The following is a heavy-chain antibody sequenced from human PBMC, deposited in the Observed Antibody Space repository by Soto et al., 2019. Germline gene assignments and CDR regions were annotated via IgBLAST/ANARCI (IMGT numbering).Heavy chain of an antibody. D-gene: IGHD2-21*01. J-gene: IGHJ6*02. CDR2: IGESGGST. CDR3: AKDAGIRGHYYYGMDV. CDR1: GFTFRNYV. V-gene: IGHV3-23*01. Sequence: GGSLRLSCAASGFTFRNYVMNWVRQAPGKGLEWVSGIGESGGSTFYADSVKGRFTISRDNCKNTLYLQMNSLRAEDTAVYYCAKDAGIRGHYYYGMDVWGQGTTVTVSS.